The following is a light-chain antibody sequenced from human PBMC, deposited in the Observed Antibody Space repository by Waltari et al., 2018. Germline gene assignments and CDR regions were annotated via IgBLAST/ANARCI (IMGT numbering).Light chain of an antibody. Sequence: QLELTQSPSASASLGASVKLTCTLSSGHSSNIIAWLQQQPEKGPRYLMKVNSDGSHSRGDEIPDRFSGSSSGAERHLTISSLQAEDEADYYCQTGGHGTWVFGGGTKLTVL. CDR1: SGHSSNI. J-gene: IGLJ3*02. V-gene: IGLV4-69*01. CDR3: QTGGHGTWV. CDR2: VNSDGSH.